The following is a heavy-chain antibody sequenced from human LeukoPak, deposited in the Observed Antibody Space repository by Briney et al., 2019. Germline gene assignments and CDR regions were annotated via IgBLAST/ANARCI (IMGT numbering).Heavy chain of an antibody. CDR3: AKDLSERFFEGTFDS. J-gene: IGHJ4*02. D-gene: IGHD3-3*01. CDR1: GFTFSSYV. V-gene: IGHV3-23*01. CDR2: ISGPGTST. Sequence: GGSLRLSCAATGFTFSSYVMSWVRQTPGQGPEWVSSISGPGTSTYYADSVRGRFSISRDNSDNTLHLQMNSLRPEDTAVHFCAKDLSERFFEGTFDSWGQGSLVTVSS.